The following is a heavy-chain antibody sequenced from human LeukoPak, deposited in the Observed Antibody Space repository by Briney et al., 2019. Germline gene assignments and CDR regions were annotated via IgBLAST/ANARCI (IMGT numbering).Heavy chain of an antibody. J-gene: IGHJ4*02. CDR3: ARGGELLRLGY. CDR1: GGSISSYY. D-gene: IGHD1-26*01. V-gene: IGHV4-59*01. Sequence: SETLSLTCTVSGGSISSYYWSWLRQPPGKGLEWIGYIYYSGSTNYNPSLKSRVTISVDTSKNQFSLKLSSVTAADTAVYYCARGGELLRLGYWGQGTLVTVSS. CDR2: IYYSGST.